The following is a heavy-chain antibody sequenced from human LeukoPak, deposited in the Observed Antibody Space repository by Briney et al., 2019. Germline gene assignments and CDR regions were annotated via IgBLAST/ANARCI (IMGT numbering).Heavy chain of an antibody. V-gene: IGHV1-46*01. J-gene: IGHJ6*03. D-gene: IGHD6-19*01. CDR1: GYTFTSYY. CDR3: ASERGIAVAGIDYYYMDV. CDR2: INPSGGST. Sequence: ASVKVSCRASGYTFTSYYMHWVRQAPGQGLEWMGIINPSGGSTSYAQKFQGRVTMTRDMSTSTAYMELSRLRSDDTAVYYCASERGIAVAGIDYYYMDVWGKGTTVTVSS.